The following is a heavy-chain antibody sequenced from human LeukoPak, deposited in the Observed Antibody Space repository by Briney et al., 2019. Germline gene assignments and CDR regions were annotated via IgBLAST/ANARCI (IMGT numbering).Heavy chain of an antibody. CDR3: AREATYYDSSGYYPY. J-gene: IGHJ4*02. Sequence: GGSLRLSCAASGFTFSSYGMHWVRQAPGKGLEWVAVISYDGSNKYYADSVKGRFTISRDNSKNTLYLQMNSLRAEDTAVYYCAREATYYDSSGYYPYWGQGTLVTVSS. CDR1: GFTFSSYG. CDR2: ISYDGSNK. V-gene: IGHV3-30*19. D-gene: IGHD3-22*01.